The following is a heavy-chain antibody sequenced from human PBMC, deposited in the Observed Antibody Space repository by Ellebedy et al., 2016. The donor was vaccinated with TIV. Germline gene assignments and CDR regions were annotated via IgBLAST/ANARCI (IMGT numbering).Heavy chain of an antibody. Sequence: GESLKISCAASGFTFSSYEMNWVRQAPGKGLEWVAFIRYDGSNKYNADSVKGRFTISRDNSKNTLYLQMNSLRAEDTAVYYCAKYGGTTSYAFDIWGQGTMVIVSS. D-gene: IGHD1-1*01. V-gene: IGHV3-30*02. CDR1: GFTFSSYE. CDR2: IRYDGSNK. CDR3: AKYGGTTSYAFDI. J-gene: IGHJ3*02.